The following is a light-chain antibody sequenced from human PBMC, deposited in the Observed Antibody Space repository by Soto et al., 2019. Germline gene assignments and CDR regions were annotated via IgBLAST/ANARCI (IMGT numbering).Light chain of an antibody. Sequence: VQMTLSPSTLSASVGDRVTSTCRASQSISSWLAWYQQKPGKAPRLLIYDASSLESGVPARFSGSGSGTEFTLTISRLQPDDFATYYCQQYNSYSWTFGQGTKVDI. J-gene: IGKJ1*01. V-gene: IGKV1-5*01. CDR2: DAS. CDR1: QSISSW. CDR3: QQYNSYSWT.